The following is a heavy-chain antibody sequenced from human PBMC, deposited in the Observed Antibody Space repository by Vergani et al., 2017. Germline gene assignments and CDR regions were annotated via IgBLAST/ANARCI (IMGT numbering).Heavy chain of an antibody. CDR1: GGSLRSSTYY. CDR2: IYYSGST. J-gene: IGHJ4*02. D-gene: IGHD3-22*01. V-gene: IGHV4-39*01. Sequence: QLQLPESGPGLVKPSETLSLTCTVSGGSLRSSTYYWGWIRQPPGKGLEWIGSIYYSGSTYYNPSLKSRVTISVDTSNNQCSLKLSSVTAADTAVYYCARQARYYYDSSGDFDYWGQGTLVTVSS. CDR3: ARQARYYYDSSGDFDY.